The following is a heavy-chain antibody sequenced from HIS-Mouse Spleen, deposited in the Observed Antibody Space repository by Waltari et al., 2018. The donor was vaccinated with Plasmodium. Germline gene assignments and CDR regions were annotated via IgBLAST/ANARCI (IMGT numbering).Heavy chain of an antibody. V-gene: IGHV3-30*04. Sequence: QVQLVESGGGVVQPGRSLRLSCAASGFTFSSYAMHWVRQAPGKGLEWVAVISYDGSNKYYAESVKGRFTISRDNSKNTLYLQMNSLRAEDTAVYYCARDPFYVDTAMVLDCWGQGTLVTVSS. CDR2: ISYDGSNK. J-gene: IGHJ4*02. D-gene: IGHD5-18*01. CDR3: ARDPFYVDTAMVLDC. CDR1: GFTFSSYA.